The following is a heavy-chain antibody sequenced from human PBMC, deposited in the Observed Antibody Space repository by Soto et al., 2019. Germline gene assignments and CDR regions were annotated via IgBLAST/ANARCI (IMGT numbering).Heavy chain of an antibody. V-gene: IGHV3-48*01. CDR2: ISSSSSAI. CDR3: ARDPAATVTTRVRWFDP. CDR1: GFTFSSNS. Sequence: EVQLVESGGGLVQPGGSLRLSCAASGFTFSSNSMNWVRQAPGKGLEWVSYISSSSSAIYYADSVKGRFTISRDNAKNSLYLQMNSLRADVTAVYYCARDPAATVTTRVRWFDPWGQGTLVTVSS. J-gene: IGHJ5*02. D-gene: IGHD4-17*01.